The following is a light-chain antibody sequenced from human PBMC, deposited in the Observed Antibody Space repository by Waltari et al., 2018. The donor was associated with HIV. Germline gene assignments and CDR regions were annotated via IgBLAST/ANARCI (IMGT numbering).Light chain of an antibody. J-gene: IGLJ3*02. CDR1: DLGTTY. CDR3: QTWDNSTVL. Sequence: SSELTQPPSLSVSPGQTATITCSGDDLGTTYTSWYQQRPGQSPVLVIYQDNRRPSGIPERFSGSMSGNTAALTIRGTQALDEADYYCQTWDNSTVLFGGGTKLTVL. V-gene: IGLV3-1*01. CDR2: QDN.